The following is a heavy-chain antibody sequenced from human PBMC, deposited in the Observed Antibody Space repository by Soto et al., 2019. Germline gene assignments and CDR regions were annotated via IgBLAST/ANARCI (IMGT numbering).Heavy chain of an antibody. V-gene: IGHV1-69*13. D-gene: IGHD2-2*01. J-gene: IGHJ5*02. CDR2: IIPIFGTG. CDR1: GGTFSSYA. CDR3: ARGCSSTSCYTENWFEP. Sequence: ASVKVSCKASGGTFSSYAISWVRQAPGQGLEWMGGIIPIFGTGNYAQKFQGRVTITADESTSTAYMEMSSLRSEDTAVYYCARGCSSTSCYTENWFEPWGQGTMVTVSS.